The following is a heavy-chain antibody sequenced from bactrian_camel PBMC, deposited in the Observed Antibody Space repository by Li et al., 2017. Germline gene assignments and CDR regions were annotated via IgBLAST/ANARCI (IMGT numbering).Heavy chain of an antibody. V-gene: IGHV3S53*01. J-gene: IGHJ4*01. Sequence: VQLVESGGGSVQTGGSLRLSCSASGLTFVGGNCMGWFGPAPGKEREGVAPIDCAWSTCYADSVKGRFTVSRDNAKNTVYLQMNSLKPEDTDMYYCAADVSVIPCMGYSAALYSYRGQGTQVTVS. CDR3: AADVSVIPCMGYSAALYSY. D-gene: IGHD2*01. CDR1: GLTFVGGNC. CDR2: IDCAWST.